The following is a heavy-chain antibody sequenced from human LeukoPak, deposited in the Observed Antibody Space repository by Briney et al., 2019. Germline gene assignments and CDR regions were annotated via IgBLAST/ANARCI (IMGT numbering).Heavy chain of an antibody. J-gene: IGHJ4*02. V-gene: IGHV1-18*01. Sequence: ASVKVSCKASGYTFTSYGISWVRQAPGQGLEWMGWISAYNGNTNYAQKLQGRVTMTTDTSTSTAYMELRSLRSDDTAVYYCARFAYYYDSSGPTDWGQGTLVTVSS. CDR1: GYTFTSYG. CDR2: ISAYNGNT. D-gene: IGHD3-22*01. CDR3: ARFAYYYDSSGPTD.